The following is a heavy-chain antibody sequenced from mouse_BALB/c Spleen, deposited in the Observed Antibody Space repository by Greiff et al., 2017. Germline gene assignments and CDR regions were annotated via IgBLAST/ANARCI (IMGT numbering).Heavy chain of an antibody. J-gene: IGHJ3*01. D-gene: IGHD3-1*01. Sequence: QVQLQQSGAELMKPGASVKISCKATGYTFSSYWIEWVKQRPGHGLEWIGEILPGSGSTNYNEKFKGKATFTADTSSNTAYMQLSSLTSEDSAVYYCARPQLGLRFAYWGQGTLVTVSA. CDR2: ILPGSGST. V-gene: IGHV1-9*01. CDR3: ARPQLGLRFAY. CDR1: GYTFSSYW.